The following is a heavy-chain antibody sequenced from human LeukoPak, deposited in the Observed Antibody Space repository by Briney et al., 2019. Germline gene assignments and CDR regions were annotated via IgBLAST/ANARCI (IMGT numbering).Heavy chain of an antibody. Sequence: GGSLRLSCAASGFTVSSNYMSWVRQAPGKGLEWVSVIYSGGSTYYADSVKGRFTISRDNSKNTLYLQMNSLRAEDTAVYYCARAKPADFDLWGRGTLLTVSS. V-gene: IGHV3-53*01. CDR3: ARAKPADFDL. J-gene: IGHJ2*01. CDR2: IYSGGST. CDR1: GFTVSSNY.